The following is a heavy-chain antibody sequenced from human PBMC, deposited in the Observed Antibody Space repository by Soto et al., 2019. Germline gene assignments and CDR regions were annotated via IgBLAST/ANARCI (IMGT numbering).Heavy chain of an antibody. J-gene: IGHJ4*02. Sequence: QVQLLESGGGLVKPGGSLRLSCAASGFTFSDYFMSWIRQAPGKGLEWISYISSSGYTIYYADSVKGRFTISRDNAKNALYLQMNSLRAEDTAVYYCASLRLPRSSWYFDYWGQGTLVTVSS. CDR3: ASLRLPRSSWYFDY. V-gene: IGHV3-11*01. CDR1: GFTFSDYF. D-gene: IGHD6-13*01. CDR2: ISSSGYTI.